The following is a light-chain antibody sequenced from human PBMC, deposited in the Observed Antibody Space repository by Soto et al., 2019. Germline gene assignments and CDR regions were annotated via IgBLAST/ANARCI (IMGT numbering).Light chain of an antibody. J-gene: IGKJ4*01. V-gene: IGKV3-15*01. CDR1: QSVSSN. CDR2: GAS. CDR3: QQYNNWPLT. Sequence: EVVMTQSPATLSVSPGEGATLSCRASQSVSSNLAWYQQKRGQAPRLLIYGASTRAAGIPARFSGSGSGTEFTLPMSSLQSEDFSFYYCQQYNNWPLTFGGGTKVDIK.